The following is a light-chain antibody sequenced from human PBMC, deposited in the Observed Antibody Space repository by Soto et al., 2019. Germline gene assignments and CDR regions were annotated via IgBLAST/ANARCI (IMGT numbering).Light chain of an antibody. Sequence: QSVLAQPPSASGTPGQRVTISCSGSTSNVGSNLASWYQQLPGSAPKLLIYNDYERPSGVPDRFSGCKSGTSASLGISGLRSEDEADYFCAVWDDSLSGVVFGGGTKLTVL. CDR1: TSNVGSNL. V-gene: IGLV1-47*02. J-gene: IGLJ2*01. CDR2: NDY. CDR3: AVWDDSLSGVV.